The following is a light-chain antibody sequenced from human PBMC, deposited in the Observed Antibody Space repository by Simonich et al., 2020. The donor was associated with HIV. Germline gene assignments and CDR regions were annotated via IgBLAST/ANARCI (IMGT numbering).Light chain of an antibody. CDR2: DAS. Sequence: DIQMTQSPSSLSASVGDRVTITCQASQDIANSLNWYQQKPGKAPKLLIFDASNLETGVPSKVSGSASGTDFTFAISSLQPEDIATYFCQQYHNVPLTFAGGTKVEIK. CDR3: QQYHNVPLT. V-gene: IGKV1-33*01. CDR1: QDIANS. J-gene: IGKJ4*01.